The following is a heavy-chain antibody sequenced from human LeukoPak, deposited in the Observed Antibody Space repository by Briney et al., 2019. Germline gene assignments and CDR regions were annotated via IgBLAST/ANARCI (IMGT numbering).Heavy chain of an antibody. V-gene: IGHV4-34*01. CDR2: INHSGST. J-gene: IGHJ4*02. CDR1: GGSFSGYY. Sequence: SETLSLTCAVYGGSFSGYYWSWIRQPPGKGLEWIGEINHSGSTNNNPSLKSRVTISVDTSKNQFSLKLSAVTAADTAVYYCAREGVVGAYGHFDYWGQGTLVTVSS. D-gene: IGHD2-15*01. CDR3: AREGVVGAYGHFDY.